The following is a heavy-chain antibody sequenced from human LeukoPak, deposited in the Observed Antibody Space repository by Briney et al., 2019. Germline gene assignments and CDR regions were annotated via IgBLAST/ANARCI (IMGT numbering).Heavy chain of an antibody. CDR1: GFTFSDAW. V-gene: IGHV3-30*18. J-gene: IGHJ4*02. CDR2: ISYDGINK. Sequence: GESLRLSCAGSGFTFSDAWMSWVRQAPGKGLEWVAVISYDGINKYYADSVKGRFTISRDNSKNTLYLQMNSLRAEDTAVYYCAKDNSGSSTGGYYFDSWGQGTLVTVSS. CDR3: AKDNSGSSTGGYYFDS. D-gene: IGHD1-26*01.